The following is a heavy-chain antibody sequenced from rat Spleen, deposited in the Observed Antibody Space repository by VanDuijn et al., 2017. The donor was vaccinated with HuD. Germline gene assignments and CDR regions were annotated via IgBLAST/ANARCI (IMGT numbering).Heavy chain of an antibody. CDR2: ISTSGGNT. J-gene: IGHJ2*01. Sequence: EVQLVESGGGLVQPGRSLKLSCAASGFSFNDYWMGWVRQAPTKGLEWVASISTSGGNTYYRDSVKGRFTLSRDNAKSTLYLQMDSLGSEDTATYYCARRHYGYTDYFDYWGQGVMVTVSS. D-gene: IGHD1-11*01. V-gene: IGHV5-25*01. CDR3: ARRHYGYTDYFDY. CDR1: GFSFNDYW.